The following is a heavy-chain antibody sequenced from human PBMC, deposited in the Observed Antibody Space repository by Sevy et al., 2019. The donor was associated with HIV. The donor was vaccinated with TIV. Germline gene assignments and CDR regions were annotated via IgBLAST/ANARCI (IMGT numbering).Heavy chain of an antibody. Sequence: GGSLRLSCAASGFTFSDYRMHWVRQAPGKGLEWVAVISYDGRNNKYNAKSVKGRFTISRDNSKKTVYLQMNSLRAEDTAIYYCARDRGEILSSGFDYWGQGTLVTVSS. D-gene: IGHD3-16*01. CDR2: ISYDGRNNK. V-gene: IGHV3-30*04. CDR3: ARDRGEILSSGFDY. CDR1: GFTFSDYR. J-gene: IGHJ4*02.